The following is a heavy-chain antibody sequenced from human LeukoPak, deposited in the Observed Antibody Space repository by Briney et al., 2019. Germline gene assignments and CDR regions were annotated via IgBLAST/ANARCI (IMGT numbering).Heavy chain of an antibody. CDR2: ISGDGGRT. V-gene: IGHV3-43*02. D-gene: IGHD5/OR15-5a*01. CDR1: GFIFSDYN. Sequence: GGSLRLSCAASGFIFSDYNMHWVRQVPGKGLEWVSIISGDGGRTSYADSVKGRVTISRVNSKNSLYLQMNSLRTEDTAFYYCAKDVSGSIDSWGQGTLVTVSS. J-gene: IGHJ4*02. CDR3: AKDVSGSIDS.